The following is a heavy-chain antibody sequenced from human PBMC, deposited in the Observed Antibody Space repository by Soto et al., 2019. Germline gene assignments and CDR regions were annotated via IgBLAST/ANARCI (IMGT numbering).Heavy chain of an antibody. CDR3: ARDLNSNYGFYYYGMDV. CDR2: ISAYNGNT. Sequence: ASVKVSCKASGYTFTSYGISWVRQAPGQGLEWMGWISAYNGNTNYAQKLQGRVTMTTDTSTSTAYMELRSLRSDDTAVYYCARDLNSNYGFYYYGMDVWGQGTTVTVSS. CDR1: GYTFTSYG. V-gene: IGHV1-18*01. D-gene: IGHD4-4*01. J-gene: IGHJ6*02.